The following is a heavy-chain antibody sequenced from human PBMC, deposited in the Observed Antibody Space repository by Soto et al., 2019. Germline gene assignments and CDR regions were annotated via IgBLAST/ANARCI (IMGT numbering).Heavy chain of an antibody. CDR1: GGSISSYY. Sequence: SETLSLTCTVSGGSISSYYWSWIRQPPGKGLEWIGYIYYSGSTNYNPSLKSRVTISVDTSKNQFSLKLSSVTAADTAVYYCARTSGVVPAADIWFDPWGQGPRVTV. CDR2: IYYSGST. D-gene: IGHD2-2*01. CDR3: ARTSGVVPAADIWFDP. V-gene: IGHV4-59*01. J-gene: IGHJ5*02.